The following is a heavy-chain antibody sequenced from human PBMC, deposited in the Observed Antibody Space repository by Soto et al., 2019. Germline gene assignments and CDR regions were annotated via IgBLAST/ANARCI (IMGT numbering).Heavy chain of an antibody. CDR3: ARDNPSFLGAIAFDI. CDR2: IYDSGRA. CDR1: GDSVSGGGSY. J-gene: IGHJ3*02. V-gene: IGHV4-31*03. Sequence: PSETLSLTCSVSGDSVSGGGSYWSWVRQHPGRGLEWIGFIYDSGRAYYNPSLKSRVIVSVDTSQNQFSLKLSSVTAADTAVYYCARDNPSFLGAIAFDIWGPGRMVTVSS. D-gene: IGHD2-2*01.